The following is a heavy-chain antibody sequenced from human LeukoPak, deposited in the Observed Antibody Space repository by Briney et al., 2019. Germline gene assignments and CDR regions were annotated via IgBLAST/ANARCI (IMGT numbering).Heavy chain of an antibody. CDR3: AARYNWNDLAY. J-gene: IGHJ4*02. V-gene: IGHV3-15*01. CDR1: GFTFTNAW. D-gene: IGHD1-1*01. Sequence: GGSLRLSCAASGFTFTNAWMSWVRQAPGKGLEWVGRIKSKCDCGTTDYAAPVKGRFTISRDDSKNTLYLQMNSLRIEDTAVYYCAARYNWNDLAYWGQGTLVTVSS. CDR2: IKSKCDCGTT.